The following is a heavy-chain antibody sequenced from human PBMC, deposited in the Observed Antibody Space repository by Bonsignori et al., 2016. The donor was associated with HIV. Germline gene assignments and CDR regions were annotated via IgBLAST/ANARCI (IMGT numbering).Heavy chain of an antibody. V-gene: IGHV3-74*01. CDR2: INSDGSST. J-gene: IGHJ4*02. Sequence: GGSLRLSCAASGFTFSSYWMHWVRQAPGKGLVWVSRINSDGSSTSYADSVKGRFTISRDNAKNTLYLQMNSLRAEDTAVYYCAREGREQWLGRYFDYWGQGTLVTVSS. D-gene: IGHD6-19*01. CDR1: GFTFSSYW. CDR3: AREGREQWLGRYFDY.